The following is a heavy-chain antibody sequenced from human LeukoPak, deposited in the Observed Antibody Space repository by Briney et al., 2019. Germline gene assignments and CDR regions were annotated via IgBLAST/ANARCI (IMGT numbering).Heavy chain of an antibody. CDR2: IRPGGSEK. Sequence: GGSLRLSCVAPGLTLSNYWMSWVRQAPGKGLEWVATIRPGGSEKYYVDSVKGRFTISRDNAKRSLYLQMDSLRAEDTAVYYCARDLGQYYDTSDNWFDPWGQGTLVTVSS. CDR1: GLTLSNYW. CDR3: ARDLGQYYDTSDNWFDP. J-gene: IGHJ5*02. V-gene: IGHV3-7*01. D-gene: IGHD3-22*01.